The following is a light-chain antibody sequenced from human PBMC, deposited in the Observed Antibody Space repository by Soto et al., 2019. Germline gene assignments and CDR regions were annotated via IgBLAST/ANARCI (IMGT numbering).Light chain of an antibody. CDR3: QQRTHWPPWT. CDR2: DAS. Sequence: EIVLTQSPATLSLSPGERATLSCMASQSVSSYLAWYQQKPGQAPRLLIYDASNRATGVPARFSGSGSGTDFTLTISSLEPEDFAVYYCQQRTHWPPWTFGQGTKVEIK. J-gene: IGKJ1*01. V-gene: IGKV3-11*01. CDR1: QSVSSY.